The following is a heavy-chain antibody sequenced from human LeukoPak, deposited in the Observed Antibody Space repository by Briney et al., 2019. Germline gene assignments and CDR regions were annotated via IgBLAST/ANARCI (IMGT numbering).Heavy chain of an antibody. CDR3: ARGLVVVVAANIYYYYGMDV. V-gene: IGHV1-2*02. D-gene: IGHD2-15*01. Sequence: ASVKVSCKASGYTFTGYYMHWVRQAPGQGLEWMGWINPNSGGTNYAQKFQGRVTMTRDTSISTAYMELSRLRSDDTAVYYCARGLVVVVAANIYYYYGMDVWGQGTTVTVSS. CDR1: GYTFTGYY. CDR2: INPNSGGT. J-gene: IGHJ6*02.